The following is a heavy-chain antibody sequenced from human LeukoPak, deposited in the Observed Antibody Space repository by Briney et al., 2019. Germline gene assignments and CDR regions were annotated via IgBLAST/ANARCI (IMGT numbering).Heavy chain of an antibody. CDR2: ISSSSSYI. D-gene: IGHD3-22*01. J-gene: IGHJ4*02. V-gene: IGHV3-21*04. Sequence: GGSLRLSCAASGFTFSSYSMNWVRQAPGKGLEWVSSISSSSSYIYYADSVKGRFTISRDNAKDSLYLQMNSLRVDDTAVYYCARDKGDYHTSGSLFVFGGQGTLVTVSS. CDR1: GFTFSSYS. CDR3: ARDKGDYHTSGSLFVF.